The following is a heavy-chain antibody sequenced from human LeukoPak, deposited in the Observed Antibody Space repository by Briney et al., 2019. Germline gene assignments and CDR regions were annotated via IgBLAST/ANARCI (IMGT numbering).Heavy chain of an antibody. V-gene: IGHV4-30-2*06. Sequence: SETLSLTCTVSGVSLSTGGYHWTWIRQSPEKGLEWIGNIFHSGTTNYNPSLRGRVTMSVDRSKNQFSLKLSPITAADTAVYFCARDRGYNGYGPDFWGQGTLVVVSS. D-gene: IGHD5-12*01. CDR1: GVSLSTGGYH. CDR2: IFHSGTT. J-gene: IGHJ4*02. CDR3: ARDRGYNGYGPDF.